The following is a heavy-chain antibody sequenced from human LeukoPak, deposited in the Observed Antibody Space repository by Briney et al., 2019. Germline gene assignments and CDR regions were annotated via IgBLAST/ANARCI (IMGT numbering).Heavy chain of an antibody. Sequence: GRFLRLSCAASGFTFDDYVMYWVRQAPGKGLEWISGISWDSGTTDYADSVKGRFTISRVNAKHSLYLQMNSLRAEVTAVYYCAKARRGGCSSTSCYTLTPYDYWGQGTLVTVSS. CDR1: GFTFDDYV. J-gene: IGHJ4*02. D-gene: IGHD2-2*02. CDR3: AKARRGGCSSTSCYTLTPYDY. CDR2: ISWDSGTT. V-gene: IGHV3-9*01.